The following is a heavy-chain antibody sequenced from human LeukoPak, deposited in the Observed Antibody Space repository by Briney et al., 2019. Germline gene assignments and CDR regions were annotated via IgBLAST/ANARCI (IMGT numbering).Heavy chain of an antibody. CDR3: ARGGDTMVRGLYNWFDP. CDR1: GGSFSGYY. Sequence: SEILSLTCAVYGGSFSGYYWSWIRQPPGKGLEWIGEINHSGSTNYNPSLKSRVTISVDTSKNQFSLKLSSVTAADTAVYYCARGGDTMVRGLYNWFDPWGQGTLVTVSS. CDR2: INHSGST. J-gene: IGHJ5*02. V-gene: IGHV4-34*01. D-gene: IGHD3-10*01.